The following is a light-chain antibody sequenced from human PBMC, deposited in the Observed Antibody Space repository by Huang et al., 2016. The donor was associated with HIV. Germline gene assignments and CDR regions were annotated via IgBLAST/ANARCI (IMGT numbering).Light chain of an antibody. CDR1: QSVAKH. V-gene: IGKV3-15*01. CDR2: GAS. CDR3: HHYSNWPPTWT. Sequence: EIVMTQSPATLSVSPGERATLSCRASQSVAKHFAWYQQKPGQAPRLRIYGASTRATGIPARFSGSGSGTEFTLTISSLQSEDFAVYYCHHYSNWPPTWTFGQGTKVEIK. J-gene: IGKJ1*01.